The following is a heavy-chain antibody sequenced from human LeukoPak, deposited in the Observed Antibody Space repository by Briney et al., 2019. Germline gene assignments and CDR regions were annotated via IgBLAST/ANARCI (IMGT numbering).Heavy chain of an antibody. CDR2: ISYDGSNK. Sequence: GGSLRLSCAASGFTFSSYGMHWVRQAPGKGLEWVAVISYDGSNKYYADSVKGRFTISRDNSKNTLYLQMNSLRAEDTAVYYCAKVSEWKQLWLPFAYWGQGTLVTVSS. D-gene: IGHD5-18*01. CDR1: GFTFSSYG. J-gene: IGHJ4*02. CDR3: AKVSEWKQLWLPFAY. V-gene: IGHV3-30*18.